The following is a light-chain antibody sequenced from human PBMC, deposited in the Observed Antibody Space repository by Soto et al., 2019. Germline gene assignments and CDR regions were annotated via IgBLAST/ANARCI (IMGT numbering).Light chain of an antibody. CDR1: HSVNTN. J-gene: IGKJ1*01. Sequence: EIVVTQSPATLSVSPGERATLSCRASHSVNTNFAWYQQKPGQAPRLLIYGASTRATGIPARFSGSGSGTEFTLTISSLQSEDFAVYYCQQYNNWPSWTFGQGTKVDIK. V-gene: IGKV3-15*01. CDR3: QQYNNWPSWT. CDR2: GAS.